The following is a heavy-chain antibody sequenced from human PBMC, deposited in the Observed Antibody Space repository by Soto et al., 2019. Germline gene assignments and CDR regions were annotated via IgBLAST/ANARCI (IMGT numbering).Heavy chain of an antibody. Sequence: QVQLQESGPGLVKPSQTLSLTCTVSGGSISSGGYYWSWIRQHPVKGLEWIGYIYYSGSTYYNPSLNSRVTISVDASKKQFSLKLSSVTAADTAVYYCASSSYQPAHFDYWGQGTLFTVSS. CDR2: IYYSGST. D-gene: IGHD2-2*01. J-gene: IGHJ4*02. V-gene: IGHV4-31*03. CDR1: GGSISSGGYY. CDR3: ASSSYQPAHFDY.